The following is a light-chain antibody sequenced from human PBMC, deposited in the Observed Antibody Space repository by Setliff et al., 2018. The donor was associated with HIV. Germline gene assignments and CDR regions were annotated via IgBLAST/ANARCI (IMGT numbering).Light chain of an antibody. J-gene: IGLJ1*01. CDR3: CSYAGTNILYV. V-gene: IGLV2-23*01. CDR2: EGT. CDR1: SDNFGSYNL. Sequence: QSALTQPASVSGSPGQSITISCTGTSDNFGSYNLVSWYQRHPGKAPKLMIYEGTKRPSGVSNRFSGSKSGNTASLTISGLQAEDEADYYCCSYAGTNILYVFGTGTKGTVL.